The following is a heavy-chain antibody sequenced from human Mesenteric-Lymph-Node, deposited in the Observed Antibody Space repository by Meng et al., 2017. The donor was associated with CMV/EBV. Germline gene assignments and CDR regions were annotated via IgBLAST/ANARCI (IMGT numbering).Heavy chain of an antibody. CDR1: GFTFSSYA. Sequence: GGSLRLSCAASGFTFSSYAMSWVRQAPGKGLEWVSAISGSGGSTYYADSVKGRFTISRDNSKNTLYLQMNSLRAEDTAVYYCARGLLQSNQIFYFDYWGQGTLVTVSS. V-gene: IGHV3-23*01. CDR2: ISGSGGST. D-gene: IGHD4-11*01. J-gene: IGHJ4*02. CDR3: ARGLLQSNQIFYFDY.